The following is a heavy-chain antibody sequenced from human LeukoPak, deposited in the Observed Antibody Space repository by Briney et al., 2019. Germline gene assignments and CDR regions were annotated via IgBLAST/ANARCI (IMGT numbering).Heavy chain of an antibody. V-gene: IGHV3-30*18. CDR3: AKVRYSSGWPEFDY. D-gene: IGHD6-19*01. J-gene: IGHJ4*02. CDR2: TSYDGGDK. Sequence: GGSLRLSCAASGFTFSNYGMHWVRQAPGKGPEWVALTSYDGGDKYYVDSVKGRFTISRDNSKNTLYLQMNSLRTEDTAMYYCAKVRYSSGWPEFDYWGQGTLVTVSS. CDR1: GFTFSNYG.